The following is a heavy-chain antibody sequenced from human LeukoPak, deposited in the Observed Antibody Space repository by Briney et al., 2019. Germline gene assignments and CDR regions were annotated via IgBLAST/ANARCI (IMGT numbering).Heavy chain of an antibody. Sequence: PSQTLSLTCTVSGDSISGNHYWNGIRQPAGKGLEWIGRIFTRGNSNYNPSLTSRVTISLDTSKDQFSLRLSSVTAADTAFSYCARGVRAGFYDYVRASDRTPHSDFWGQGPLVTVSS. CDR3: ARGVRAGFYDYVRASDRTPHSDF. D-gene: IGHD3-16*02. V-gene: IGHV4-61*02. CDR1: GDSISGNHY. J-gene: IGHJ4*02. CDR2: IFTRGNS.